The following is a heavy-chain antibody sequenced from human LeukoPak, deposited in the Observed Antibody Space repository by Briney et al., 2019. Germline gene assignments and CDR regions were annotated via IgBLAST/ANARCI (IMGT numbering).Heavy chain of an antibody. CDR1: GGSISSSGYY. D-gene: IGHD3-22*01. CDR2: IYYSGTT. V-gene: IGHV4-31*03. Sequence: SETLSLTCTVSGGSISSSGYYWSWLRQHPGKGLEWIGYIYYSGTTYYNPSLKSRVTISVDTSKNQFSLKLFSVTAADTAVYYCAREDYYDSSGYLDYWGRGTLATVSS. CDR3: AREDYYDSSGYLDY. J-gene: IGHJ4*02.